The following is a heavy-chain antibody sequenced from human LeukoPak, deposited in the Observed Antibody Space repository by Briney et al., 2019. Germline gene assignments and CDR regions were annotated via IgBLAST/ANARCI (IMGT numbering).Heavy chain of an antibody. D-gene: IGHD3-16*02. CDR1: GFTFSSYS. Sequence: KPGGSLRLSCAASGFTFSSYSMNWVRQAPGKGLEWVSSISSSSSYIYYADSVKGRFTISRDNAKNSLYLQMNSLRAEDTAVYYCAREAQGRPAQYRDYVWGSYRYTDYWGQGTLVTVSS. CDR2: ISSSSSYI. V-gene: IGHV3-21*01. CDR3: AREAQGRPAQYRDYVWGSYRYTDY. J-gene: IGHJ4*02.